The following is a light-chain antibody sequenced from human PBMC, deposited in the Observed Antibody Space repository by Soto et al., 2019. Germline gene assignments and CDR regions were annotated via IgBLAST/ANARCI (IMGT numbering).Light chain of an antibody. CDR3: QKYDSAPK. V-gene: IGKV1-27*01. CDR2: SAS. Sequence: DIQMTQSPSSLSASVVYRVTITFRPSRGIGNALAWYQQKPGTVPKLLIHSASTLQSGVPSRSSGSGSGTDFTLTISSLQPEDVASYYCQKYDSAPKFGPGTKVDIK. CDR1: RGIGNA. J-gene: IGKJ1*01.